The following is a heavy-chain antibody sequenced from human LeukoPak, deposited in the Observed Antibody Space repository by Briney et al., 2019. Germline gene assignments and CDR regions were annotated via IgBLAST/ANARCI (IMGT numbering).Heavy chain of an antibody. CDR3: ARGPPYCSGGSCYPNWFDP. D-gene: IGHD2-15*01. J-gene: IGHJ5*02. CDR1: GGSFSGYY. V-gene: IGHV4-34*01. Sequence: SETLSLTCGVYGGSFSGYYWSWFRQPPGKGLEWIGEINHSGSTNYNPSLKSRVTISVDTSKNQFSLKLSSVTAADTAVYYCARGPPYCSGGSCYPNWFDPWGQGTLVTVSS. CDR2: INHSGST.